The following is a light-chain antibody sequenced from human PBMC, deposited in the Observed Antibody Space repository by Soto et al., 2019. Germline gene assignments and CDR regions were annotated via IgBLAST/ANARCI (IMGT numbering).Light chain of an antibody. Sequence: QSALTQPASLSGSPGQSITIACTGTSSDIGAYDYVSWFQPHPGKAPKLIVFQVSFRPSAVSDRFSGSKSGNTASLTISGLQTGDEADYYCLSYTTSSTFVFGTGTKGTVL. CDR3: LSYTTSSTFV. J-gene: IGLJ1*01. CDR2: QVS. CDR1: SSDIGAYDY. V-gene: IGLV2-14*03.